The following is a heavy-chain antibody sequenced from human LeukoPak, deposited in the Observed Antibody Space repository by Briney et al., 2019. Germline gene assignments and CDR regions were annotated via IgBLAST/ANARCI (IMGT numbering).Heavy chain of an antibody. Sequence: GGSLRLSCAASGFTFSTYAMSWVRQAPGKGLEWVSGISNSGGSTYYADFVKGRFTISRDNSKNTLYLQMNSLRADDTAVYYCAKMPVSYSSGWSNFDYWGQGTLVTVSS. J-gene: IGHJ4*02. V-gene: IGHV3-23*01. CDR3: AKMPVSYSSGWSNFDY. D-gene: IGHD6-19*01. CDR1: GFTFSTYA. CDR2: ISNSGGST.